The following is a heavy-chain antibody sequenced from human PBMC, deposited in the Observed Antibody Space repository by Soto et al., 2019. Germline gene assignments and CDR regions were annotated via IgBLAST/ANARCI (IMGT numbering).Heavy chain of an antibody. CDR2: INHYGST. CDR1: GFSFNSYA. V-gene: IGHV4-34*01. J-gene: IGHJ4*02. Sequence: VQLSESGGGLVQPGGSLRLSCGASGFSFNSYAMSWVRQAPGKGLEWIGEINHYGSTNYNPSLKGRVTISLDTSKNQFSLRLASLSAADAAVYYCARGHGRFAHWGQGTLVTVSS. D-gene: IGHD3-3*01. CDR3: ARGHGRFAH.